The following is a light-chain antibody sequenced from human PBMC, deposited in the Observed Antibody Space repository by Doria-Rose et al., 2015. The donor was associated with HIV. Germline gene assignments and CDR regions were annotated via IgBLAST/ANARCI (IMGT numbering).Light chain of an antibody. V-gene: IGLV3-19*01. Sequence: SSELTQDPAVSVALRQTVRITCQGDSLRSSYASWYQQKPGQAPILVIYGKNNRPSGIPDRFSGSSSGNTASLTITGAQAEDEADYYCSSWDSGANHVLFGGGTKVTVL. CDR3: SSWDSGANHVL. J-gene: IGLJ2*01. CDR1: SLRSSY. CDR2: GKN.